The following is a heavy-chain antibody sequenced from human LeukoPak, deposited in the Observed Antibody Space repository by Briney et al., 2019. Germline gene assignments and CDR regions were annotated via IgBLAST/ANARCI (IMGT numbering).Heavy chain of an antibody. CDR1: GYTFTGYY. D-gene: IGHD3-10*01. CDR3: ARAYLWFGESPGGD. J-gene: IGHJ4*02. Sequence: ASVKVTCKASGYTFTGYYMHWVRQAPGQGLEWLGWINPNSGGTNYAQKFQGRVTMTRDTSISTAYMELSRLRSDDTAVYYCARAYLWFGESPGGDWGQGTLVTVSS. CDR2: INPNSGGT. V-gene: IGHV1-2*02.